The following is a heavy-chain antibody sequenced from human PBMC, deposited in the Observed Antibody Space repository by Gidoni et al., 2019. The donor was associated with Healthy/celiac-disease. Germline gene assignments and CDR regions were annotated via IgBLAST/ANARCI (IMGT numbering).Heavy chain of an antibody. V-gene: IGHV1-69*06. J-gene: IGHJ5*02. Sequence: GGIIPIFGTANYAQKFQGRVTITADKSTSTAYMELSSLRSEDTAVYYCARGWDYDFWSGYYRTRFDPWGQGTLVTVSS. D-gene: IGHD3-3*01. CDR3: ARGWDYDFWSGYYRTRFDP. CDR2: IIPIFGTA.